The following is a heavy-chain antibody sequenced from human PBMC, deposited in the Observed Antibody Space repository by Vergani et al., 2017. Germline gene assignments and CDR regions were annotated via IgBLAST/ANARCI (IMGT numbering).Heavy chain of an antibody. CDR3: TRHXPCGDGACLHFDH. Sequence: EKQLVQSGSETKKPGESLKISCQAFGYIFSNFWIGWVRQMSGKGLQWMGNINPIDSKIAYSPSFQGQAIMSLDKSITTAYLQWRSLKASDTAIYYCTRHXPCGDGACLHFDHWGQGTQVTVSS. D-gene: IGHD2-21*01. CDR1: GYIFSNFW. CDR2: INPIDSKI. J-gene: IGHJ4*02. V-gene: IGHV5-51*01.